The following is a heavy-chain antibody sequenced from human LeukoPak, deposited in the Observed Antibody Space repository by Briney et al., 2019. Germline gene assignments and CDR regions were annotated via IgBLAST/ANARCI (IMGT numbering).Heavy chain of an antibody. CDR2: INPNSGGT. CDR3: AREGLLPGGADVEYGY. D-gene: IGHD4-17*01. V-gene: IGHV1-2*02. J-gene: IGHJ4*02. Sequence: ASVKVSCKAFGYTFTGYYMHWVRQAPGQGLEWMGWINPNSGGTNYAQKFQGRVTMTRDTSISTAYVELSRLRSDDTAVYYCAREGLLPGGADVEYGYWGQGTLVTVSS. CDR1: GYTFTGYY.